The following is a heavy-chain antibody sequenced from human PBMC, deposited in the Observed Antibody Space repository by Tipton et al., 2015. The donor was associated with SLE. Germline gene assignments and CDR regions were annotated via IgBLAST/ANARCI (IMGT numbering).Heavy chain of an antibody. CDR2: IDHSGST. CDR1: GGSISSRNW. J-gene: IGHJ4*02. D-gene: IGHD4-17*01. CDR3: AKDFNYDYPDYN. V-gene: IGHV4-4*02. Sequence: TLSLTCAVSGGSISSRNWWSWIRQSPGKGLEWIGEIDHSGSTNYNPSLKSRVTISIDKSKNHFSLKLNSVTAADTAVYYCAKDFNYDYPDYNWGQGTLVTVSS.